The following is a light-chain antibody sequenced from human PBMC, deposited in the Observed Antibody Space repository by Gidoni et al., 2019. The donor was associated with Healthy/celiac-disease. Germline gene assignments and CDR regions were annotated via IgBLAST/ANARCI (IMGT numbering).Light chain of an antibody. CDR3: MQALQTPWT. CDR2: LGS. J-gene: IGKJ1*01. Sequence: DIVMTQSPLSLPVTPGEPASISCRSSQSLLHSNGYNYLDWYLQKPGQSPQLLIYLGSNRSSGVPDRFSGSGSGTDFTLRISRVEAEDVGVYYCMQALQTPWTCXXXTKVEIK. V-gene: IGKV2-28*01. CDR1: QSLLHSNGYNY.